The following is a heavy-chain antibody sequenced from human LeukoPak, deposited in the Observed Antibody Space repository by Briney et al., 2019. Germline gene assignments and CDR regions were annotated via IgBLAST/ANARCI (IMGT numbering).Heavy chain of an antibody. V-gene: IGHV4-59*01. J-gene: IGHJ6*03. CDR1: GGSISSYY. D-gene: IGHD6-13*01. CDR3: ARVEKMWRIAEAGSPYYYYYYMDV. Sequence: SETLSLTCTVSGGSISSYYWSWLRQPPGKGLEWIGYIYYSGSTNYSPSLKSRVTISVDTSKNQFSLKLSSVTAADTAVYYCARVEKMWRIAEAGSPYYYYYYMDVWGKGTTVTVSS. CDR2: IYYSGST.